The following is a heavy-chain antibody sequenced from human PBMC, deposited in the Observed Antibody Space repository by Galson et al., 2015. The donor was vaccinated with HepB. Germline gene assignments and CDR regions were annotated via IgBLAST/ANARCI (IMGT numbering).Heavy chain of an antibody. CDR2: ISDTGGST. J-gene: IGHJ4*02. Sequence: SLRLSCAASGFTFSSYAMSWVRQTPGKGLEWVSVISDTGGSTYYADSVKGRFTLSRDNSKNTLYLQMNSLRAEDTAVYYCAKDPPDMSGYYFDYWGQGTLVTVSS. CDR3: AKDPPDMSGYYFDY. CDR1: GFTFSSYA. V-gene: IGHV3-23*01. D-gene: IGHD3-3*01.